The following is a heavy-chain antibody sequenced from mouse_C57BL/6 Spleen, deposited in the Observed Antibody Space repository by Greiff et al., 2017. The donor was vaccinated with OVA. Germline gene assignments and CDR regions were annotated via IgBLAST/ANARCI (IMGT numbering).Heavy chain of an antibody. CDR3: AKGGYYWYFDV. CDR2: IYPGSGNT. D-gene: IGHD2-2*01. CDR1: GYTFTDYY. V-gene: IGHV1-76*01. Sequence: VHLVESGAELVRPGASVKLSCKASGYTFTDYYINWVKQRPGQGLEWIARIYPGSGNTYYNEKFKGKATLTAEKSSSTAYMQLSSLTSEDSAVYFCAKGGYYWYFDVWGTGTTVTVSS. J-gene: IGHJ1*03.